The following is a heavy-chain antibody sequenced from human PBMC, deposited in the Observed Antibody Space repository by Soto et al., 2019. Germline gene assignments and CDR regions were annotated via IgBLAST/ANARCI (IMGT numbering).Heavy chain of an antibody. CDR2: IIPIFGTA. Sequence: SVKVSCKASGGTFSSYAISWVRQAPGQGLEWMEGIIPIFGTANYAQKFQGRVTITADKSTSTAYMELSSLRSEDTAVYYCARDRWHRRQDPYGMDVWGQGTTVTVSS. D-gene: IGHD2-15*01. V-gene: IGHV1-69*06. CDR3: ARDRWHRRQDPYGMDV. J-gene: IGHJ6*02. CDR1: GGTFSSYA.